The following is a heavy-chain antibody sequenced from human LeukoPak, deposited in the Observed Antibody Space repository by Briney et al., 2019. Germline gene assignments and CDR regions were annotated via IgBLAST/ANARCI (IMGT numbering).Heavy chain of an antibody. CDR2: IYYSGST. J-gene: IGHJ6*02. CDR1: GDSITSYY. Sequence: SETLSLTCTVSGDSITSYYWSWIRQPPGKGLEWIGYIYYSGSTNYNPSLKSRVTISLDTSKNQFSLKLSSVAAADTAVDYCARGIWVRDVYYYGMGVWGQGNTGTVSS. V-gene: IGHV4-59*01. CDR3: ARGIWVRDVYYYGMGV. D-gene: IGHD3-16*01.